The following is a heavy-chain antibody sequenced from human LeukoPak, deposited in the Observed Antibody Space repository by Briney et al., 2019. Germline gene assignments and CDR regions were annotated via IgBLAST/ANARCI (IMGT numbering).Heavy chain of an antibody. CDR3: AREVRYYYGSGSQYYFDY. V-gene: IGHV3-21*04. Sequence: PGGSLRLSCAASGFTFSRYSMNWVRQAPGKGLEWVSSISISSSYIYYADSVKGRFTMSRDNAKNSLYLQVNSLRAEDTAMYYCAREVRYYYGSGSQYYFDYWGQGTLVTVSS. D-gene: IGHD3-10*01. J-gene: IGHJ4*02. CDR2: ISISSSYI. CDR1: GFTFSRYS.